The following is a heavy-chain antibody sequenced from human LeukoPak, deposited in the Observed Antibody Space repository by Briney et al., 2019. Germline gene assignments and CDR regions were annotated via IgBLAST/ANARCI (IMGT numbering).Heavy chain of an antibody. CDR1: GYTFNSHD. CDR3: ARGYSPTLRTTGNDY. D-gene: IGHD1-1*01. Sequence: ASVKVSCKASGYTFNSHDINWVRQATGQGFEWMGWMNPYSGNTGYAQKFQGRVTMTRDTSINTAYLEFYSLRSEDTAVYYCARGYSPTLRTTGNDYWGQGTLVTVSS. V-gene: IGHV1-8*01. J-gene: IGHJ4*02. CDR2: MNPYSGNT.